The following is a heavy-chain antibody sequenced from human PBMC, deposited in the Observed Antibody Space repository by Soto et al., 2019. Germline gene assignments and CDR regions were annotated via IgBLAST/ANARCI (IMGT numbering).Heavy chain of an antibody. CDR2: LSGSGGST. V-gene: IGHV3-23*01. Sequence: VQLLESGGGLVQPGGSLRLSCAASGFSFHTNAMGWVRQAPGKGLEWVSSLSGSGGSTNYADSVKGRFTISRDNSKDTLYLQMNNLRAEDTAMYYCAKDLRDWGFFDYWGLGTLVTVSS. D-gene: IGHD3-16*01. CDR3: AKDLRDWGFFDY. CDR1: GFSFHTNA. J-gene: IGHJ4*02.